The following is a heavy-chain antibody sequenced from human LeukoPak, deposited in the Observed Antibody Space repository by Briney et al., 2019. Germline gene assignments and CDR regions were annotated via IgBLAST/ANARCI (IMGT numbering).Heavy chain of an antibody. CDR3: ATYSVYVLGAH. D-gene: IGHD5/OR15-5a*01. J-gene: IGHJ4*02. V-gene: IGHV3-7*02. Sequence: HSGGSLRLSCAASGFAFSSSWMTWVRQAPGKGLEWVANIKEDGSQKHYVDSVKGRFTISRDNAKNSLFLHMDSLRADDTAVYYCATYSVYVLGAHWGQGTLVTVSS. CDR2: IKEDGSQK. CDR1: GFAFSSSW.